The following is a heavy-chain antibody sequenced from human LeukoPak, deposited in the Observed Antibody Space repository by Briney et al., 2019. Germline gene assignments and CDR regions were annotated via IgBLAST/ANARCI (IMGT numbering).Heavy chain of an antibody. D-gene: IGHD2-15*01. J-gene: IGHJ5*02. CDR3: ATALKYCSGGSCYFWFDP. V-gene: IGHV4-30-4*08. CDR1: GGSISSGDYY. CDR2: IYYSGSP. Sequence: SETLSLTCTVSGGSISSGDYYWSWIRQPPGKGLEWIGYIYYSGSPSYNPSLKSRVTKSVDTSKNQFSLKLSSVTAADTAVYYCATALKYCSGGSCYFWFDPWGQGTLVTVSS.